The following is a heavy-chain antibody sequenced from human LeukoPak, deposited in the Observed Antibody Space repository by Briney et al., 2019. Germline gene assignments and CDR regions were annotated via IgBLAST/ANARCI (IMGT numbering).Heavy chain of an antibody. V-gene: IGHV3-23*01. CDR1: GFTFSSYA. D-gene: IGHD1-7*01. CDR2: ISGSGGST. CDR3: ARGTGTRKRLDY. Sequence: GGSLRLSCAASGFTFSSYAMSWVRQAPGKGLEWVSAISGSGGSTYYAASVKGRFTISRDNSKNTLYLQMNSLRAEDTAVYYCARGTGTRKRLDYWGQGTLVTVSS. J-gene: IGHJ4*02.